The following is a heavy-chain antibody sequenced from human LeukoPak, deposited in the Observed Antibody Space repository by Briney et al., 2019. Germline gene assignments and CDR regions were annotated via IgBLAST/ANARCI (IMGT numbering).Heavy chain of an antibody. D-gene: IGHD2-2*01. CDR2: ICSSSSYI. J-gene: IGHJ4*02. CDR3: ARAPVVVPAAPYFDY. Sequence: GGSLRLSCAASGFTFSSYSMNWVRQAPGKGLEWVSSICSSSSYIYYADSVKGRFTISRDNAKNSLYLQMNSLRAEDTAVYYCARAPVVVPAAPYFDYWGQGTLVTVSS. CDR1: GFTFSSYS. V-gene: IGHV3-21*01.